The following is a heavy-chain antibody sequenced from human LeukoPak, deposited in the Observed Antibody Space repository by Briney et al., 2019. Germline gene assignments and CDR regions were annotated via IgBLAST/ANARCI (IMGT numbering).Heavy chain of an antibody. Sequence: SGPTLVKPTQTLTLTCTFSGFSLSTSGMCVSWIRQPPGKALEWLARIDWDDDKYYSTSLKTRLTISKDTSKNQVVLTMTNMDPVDTATYYCALNTLAVAGTRSSDYWGQGTLVTVSS. CDR2: IDWDDDK. CDR3: ALNTLAVAGTRSSDY. D-gene: IGHD6-19*01. V-gene: IGHV2-70*11. J-gene: IGHJ4*02. CDR1: GFSLSTSGMC.